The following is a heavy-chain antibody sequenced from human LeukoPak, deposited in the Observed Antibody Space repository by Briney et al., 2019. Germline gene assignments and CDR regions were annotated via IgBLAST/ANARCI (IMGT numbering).Heavy chain of an antibody. CDR3: AKEEILLWFGELSQYYFDY. Sequence: GGSLRLSCAASGFTFRSYWMNWVRQAPGKGLEWVSAISGSGGSTYYADSVKGRFTISRDNSKNTLYLQMNSLRAEDTAVYYCAKEEILLWFGELSQYYFDYWGQGTLVTVSS. J-gene: IGHJ4*02. D-gene: IGHD3-10*01. CDR1: GFTFRSYW. CDR2: ISGSGGST. V-gene: IGHV3-23*01.